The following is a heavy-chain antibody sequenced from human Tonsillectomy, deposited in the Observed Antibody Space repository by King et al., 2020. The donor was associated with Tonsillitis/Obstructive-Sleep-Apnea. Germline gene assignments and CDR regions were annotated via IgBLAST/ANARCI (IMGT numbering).Heavy chain of an antibody. CDR1: GYTFTIYG. J-gene: IGHJ4*02. D-gene: IGHD1-26*01. Sequence: QLVQSGAEVKKPGASVKVSCKASGYTFTIYGVNWVRQAPGQGLEWMGWISGYNGDTNYAQKFQGRVTMTTETSTSTAYMEVRSLRSDDTAVYYCARVGATTRAFTYWGQGTLVTVSS. CDR3: ARVGATTRAFTY. V-gene: IGHV1-18*01. CDR2: ISGYNGDT.